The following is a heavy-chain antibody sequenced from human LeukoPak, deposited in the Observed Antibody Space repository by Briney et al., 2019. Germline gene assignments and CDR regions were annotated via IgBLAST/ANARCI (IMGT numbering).Heavy chain of an antibody. J-gene: IGHJ3*02. CDR1: GFTVSSNY. D-gene: IGHD2/OR15-2a*01. CDR3: ARSSNILNAFDI. Sequence: GGSLRLSCAASGFTVSSNYMSWVRQAPGKGLEWVSVIYSGGGTYYADSVKGRFTISRDNSKNTLYLQMNSLRAEDTAVYYCARSSNILNAFDIWGQGTRVNVSA. CDR2: IYSGGGT. V-gene: IGHV3-66*01.